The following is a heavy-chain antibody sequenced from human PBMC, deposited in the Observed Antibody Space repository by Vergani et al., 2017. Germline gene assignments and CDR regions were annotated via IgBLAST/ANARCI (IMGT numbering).Heavy chain of an antibody. Sequence: QVQLQESGPGLVKPSQTLSLTCTVSGVSMQSGSFYWTWIRQTAERRLDWMGRVYPSGTTNYNPSLNGRVTIFVDKSKNILSLWLNSVTAADTAVYYCARGETRTDWFDPWGQGTLVTVSS. D-gene: IGHD3/OR15-3a*01. V-gene: IGHV4-61*02. CDR2: VYPSGTT. J-gene: IGHJ5*02. CDR1: GVSMQSGSFY. CDR3: ARGETRTDWFDP.